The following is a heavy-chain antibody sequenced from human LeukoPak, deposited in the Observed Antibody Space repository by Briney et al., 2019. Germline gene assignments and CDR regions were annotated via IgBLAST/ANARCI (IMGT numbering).Heavy chain of an antibody. CDR2: TYYRSKWFN. Sequence: SQTLSLTCVVSGDSVSSSNAAWNWIRQSPSRGLEWLGRTYYRSKWFNNYAVSMKSQIIINPDTSKNQFTLHLNSVTPEDTAVYYCVGASYDSSGFFNFDYWGQGTLVTVSS. V-gene: IGHV6-1*01. CDR1: GDSVSSSNAA. CDR3: VGASYDSSGFFNFDY. J-gene: IGHJ4*02. D-gene: IGHD3-22*01.